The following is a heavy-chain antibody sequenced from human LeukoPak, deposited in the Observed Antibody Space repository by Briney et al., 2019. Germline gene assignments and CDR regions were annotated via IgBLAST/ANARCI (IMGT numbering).Heavy chain of an antibody. CDR2: ISNNRISI. J-gene: IGHJ4*02. CDR1: GFTFSNAE. D-gene: IGHD5/OR15-5a*01. V-gene: IGHV3-48*03. CDR3: ARGHSVYGVMDF. Sequence: GGSLRLSCAASGFTFSNAEMHWVRQAPGKGLEWVSYISNNRISIYYSDSVKGLFTISRDNARNSLYLQMNSLRDEDTAIYYCARGHSVYGVMDFWGQGTLVTVSS.